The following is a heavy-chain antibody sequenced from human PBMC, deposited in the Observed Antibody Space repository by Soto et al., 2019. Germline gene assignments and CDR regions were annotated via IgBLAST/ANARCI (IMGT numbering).Heavy chain of an antibody. CDR1: GGTFSNYP. CDR3: ARGNHRWLQLWYFDL. CDR2: IIPIFGTV. V-gene: IGHV1-69*12. D-gene: IGHD5-12*01. Sequence: QVQLVQSGAAVKKPGSSVQVSCKASGGTFSNYPISWVRQAPGQGLEWMGGIIPIFGTVNDAQKFQGRVTITADESTSTAYMELSSLRSEDTAVYYCARGNHRWLQLWYFDLWGRGTLVTVSS. J-gene: IGHJ2*01.